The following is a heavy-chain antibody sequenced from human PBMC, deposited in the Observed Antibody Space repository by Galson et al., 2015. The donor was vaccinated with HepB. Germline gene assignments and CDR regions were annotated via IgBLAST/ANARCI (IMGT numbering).Heavy chain of an antibody. V-gene: IGHV1-69*13. CDR2: IIPIFGTA. CDR3: ATSTYYDFWSGYYRQGAFDI. D-gene: IGHD3-3*01. Sequence: SVKVSCKASGGTFSSNAISWVRQAPGQGLEWMGGIIPIFGTANYAQKFQGRVTITADESTSTAYMELSSLGTEDTAVYYCATSTYYDFWSGYYRQGAFDIWGQGTMVTVSS. CDR1: GGTFSSNA. J-gene: IGHJ3*02.